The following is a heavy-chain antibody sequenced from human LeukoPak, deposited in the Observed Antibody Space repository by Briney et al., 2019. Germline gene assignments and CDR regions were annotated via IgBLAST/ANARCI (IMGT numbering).Heavy chain of an antibody. CDR2: MNPNSGNT. Sequence: GASVKVSCKASGYTFISYSMNWVRQATGQGLEWMGWMNPNSGNTGYAQKFQGRVTMTRDTSISTAYMELSSLRSEDTAVYYCARMSYYDSSGDNWFDPWGQGTLVTVSS. D-gene: IGHD3-22*01. CDR1: GYTFISYS. CDR3: ARMSYYDSSGDNWFDP. V-gene: IGHV1-8*01. J-gene: IGHJ5*02.